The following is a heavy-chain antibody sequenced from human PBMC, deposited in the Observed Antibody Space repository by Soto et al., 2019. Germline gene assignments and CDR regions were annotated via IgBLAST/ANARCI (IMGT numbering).Heavy chain of an antibody. Sequence: QVQLVQSGAEVKKPGASVKVSCKASGYTFTGYYMHWVRQAPGQGLEWMGWINPNSGGTNYAQKFQGWVTMTRDTSISTAYRELSRLRSDDTAVYYCAREWLGGWNSGGDGYYYGMDVWGQGTTVTVSS. CDR1: GYTFTGYY. J-gene: IGHJ6*02. D-gene: IGHD1-7*01. V-gene: IGHV1-2*04. CDR2: INPNSGGT. CDR3: AREWLGGWNSGGDGYYYGMDV.